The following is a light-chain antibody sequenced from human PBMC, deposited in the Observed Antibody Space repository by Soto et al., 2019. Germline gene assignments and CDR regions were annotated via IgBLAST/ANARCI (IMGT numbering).Light chain of an antibody. CDR1: QSVLYSSNNKNY. CDR2: WAS. CDR3: QQYYSTPWT. J-gene: IGKJ1*01. V-gene: IGKV4-1*01. Sequence: DIVMTQSPDSLAVSLGERATINCKSSQSVLYSSNNKNYLAWYQQKPGQPPKLLIYWASTRESGVPDRFSGSGSGTDFTLTIRSPQAEDVAVYYCQQYYSTPWTFGQGTKVEIK.